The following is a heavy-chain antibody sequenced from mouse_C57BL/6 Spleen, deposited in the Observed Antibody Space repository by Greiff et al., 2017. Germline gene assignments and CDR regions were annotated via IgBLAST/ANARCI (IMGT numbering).Heavy chain of an antibody. CDR2: IYPGDGDT. CDR3: ARLGMDY. V-gene: IGHV1-80*01. J-gene: IGHJ4*01. CDR1: GYAFSSHW. Sequence: QVQLQQSGAELVKPGASVKISCKASGYAFSSHWMNWVKQRPGKGLEWIGQIYPGDGDTNYNGKFKGKATLTADKSSSTAYMQLSSLTSEDSAVYFCARLGMDYWGQGTSVTVSS.